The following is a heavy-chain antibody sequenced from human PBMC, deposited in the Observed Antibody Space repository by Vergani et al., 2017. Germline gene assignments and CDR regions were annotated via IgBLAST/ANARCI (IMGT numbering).Heavy chain of an antibody. V-gene: IGHV1-69*01. J-gene: IGHJ4*02. CDR2: IIPIFGTA. CDR3: AGGGITIFGVVMGGALDY. Sequence: QVQLVQSGAEVKKPGSSVTVSCKASGGTFSSYAISWVRQAPGQGLEWMGGIIPIFGTANYAQKFQGRVTITADESTSTAYMELSSLRSEDTAVYYCAGGGITIFGVVMGGALDYWGQGTLVTVSS. CDR1: GGTFSSYA. D-gene: IGHD3-3*01.